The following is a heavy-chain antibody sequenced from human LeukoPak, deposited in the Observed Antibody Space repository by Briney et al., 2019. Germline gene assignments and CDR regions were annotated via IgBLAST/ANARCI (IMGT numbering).Heavy chain of an antibody. CDR3: AKDREVRGYYGLDV. Sequence: PGGSLRPSCAASGFTFTSYSMTWVRQAPGKGLEWVSAISASGGNTYSADSVEGRFTISRDNSKNTVYLQMNSLTAEDTAVYYCAKDREVRGYYGLDVWGQGTTVTVSS. J-gene: IGHJ6*02. V-gene: IGHV3-23*01. CDR1: GFTFTSYS. CDR2: ISASGGNT. D-gene: IGHD3-10*01.